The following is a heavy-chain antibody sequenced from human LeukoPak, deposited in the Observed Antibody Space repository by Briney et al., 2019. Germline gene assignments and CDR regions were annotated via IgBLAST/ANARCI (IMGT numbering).Heavy chain of an antibody. J-gene: IGHJ4*02. CDR1: GFTFSSYE. CDR3: AREVEGIDY. Sequence: GGSLRLSCAASGFTFSSYEMNWVRQAPGKGLGWVSYISSSCSTIYYADSVEGGFTISRDNAKNSLYLQMNRLRSEDTAVYYGAREVEGIDYWGQGTLVTVSS. D-gene: IGHD2-15*01. CDR2: ISSSCSTI. V-gene: IGHV3-48*03.